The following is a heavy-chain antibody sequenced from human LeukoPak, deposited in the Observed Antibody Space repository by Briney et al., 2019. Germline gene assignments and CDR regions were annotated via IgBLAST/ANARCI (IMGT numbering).Heavy chain of an antibody. CDR2: ITGSGDIT. Sequence: GGSLRLSCAVSGFTFSSYALSWIRQAPGKGLEWVSAITGSGDITFYADSVKGRFTISRDNAKNSLYLQMNSLSPEDTAVYYCAKEGSRRDLLVDYWGQGTLVTVSS. J-gene: IGHJ4*02. CDR3: AKEGSRRDLLVDY. CDR1: GFTFSSYA. V-gene: IGHV3-23*01.